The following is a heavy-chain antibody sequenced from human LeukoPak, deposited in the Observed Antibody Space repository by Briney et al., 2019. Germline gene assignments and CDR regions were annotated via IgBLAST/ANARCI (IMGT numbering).Heavy chain of an antibody. CDR2: ISGSGGST. CDR3: ATDSGSYYYYYMDV. J-gene: IGHJ6*03. CDR1: GFTFSSYA. V-gene: IGHV3-23*01. Sequence: GGSLRLSFAASGFTFSSYAMSWVRQAPGKGLEWVSAISGSGGSTYYADSVKGRFTISRDNSKNTLYLQMNSLRAEDTAVYYCATDSGSYYYYYMDVWGKGTTVTISS. D-gene: IGHD3-10*01.